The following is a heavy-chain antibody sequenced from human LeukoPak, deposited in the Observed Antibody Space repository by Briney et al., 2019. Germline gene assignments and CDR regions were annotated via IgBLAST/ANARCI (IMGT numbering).Heavy chain of an antibody. CDR3: TRGGGYSYGSFDY. CDR2: IRYDGSNK. CDR1: GFTFSSYG. D-gene: IGHD5-18*01. J-gene: IGHJ4*02. V-gene: IGHV3-30*02. Sequence: GGSLRLSCAASGFTFSSYGMHWVRQAPGKGLEWVAFIRYDGSNKYYADSVKGRFTISRDNAKNTLYLQMNSLRAEDTAVYYCTRGGGYSYGSFDYWGQGTLVTVSS.